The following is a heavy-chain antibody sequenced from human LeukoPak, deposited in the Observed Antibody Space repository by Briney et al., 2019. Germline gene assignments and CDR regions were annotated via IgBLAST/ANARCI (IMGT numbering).Heavy chain of an antibody. Sequence: SETLSLTCAVYGGSFSGYYRSWIRQPPGKGLEWIGEINHSGSTNYNPSLKSRVTISVDTSKNQFSLKLSSVTAADTAVYYCARRRGGIAVAGTFHYWGQGTLVTVSS. D-gene: IGHD6-19*01. CDR1: GGSFSGYY. CDR3: ARRRGGIAVAGTFHY. CDR2: INHSGST. J-gene: IGHJ4*02. V-gene: IGHV4-34*01.